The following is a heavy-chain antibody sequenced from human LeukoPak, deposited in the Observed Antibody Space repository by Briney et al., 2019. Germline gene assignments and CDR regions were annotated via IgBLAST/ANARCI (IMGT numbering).Heavy chain of an antibody. V-gene: IGHV3-30*02. CDR2: IRYDGSNK. CDR1: GFTFSSYA. CDR3: AKDSTGDHWYFDL. Sequence: PGGSLRLSCAASGFTFSSYAMHWVRQAPGKGLEWVAFIRYDGSNKYYADSVKGRFTISRDNSKNTLYLQMNSLRAEDTAVYYCAKDSTGDHWYFDLWGRGTLVTVSS. J-gene: IGHJ2*01. D-gene: IGHD7-27*01.